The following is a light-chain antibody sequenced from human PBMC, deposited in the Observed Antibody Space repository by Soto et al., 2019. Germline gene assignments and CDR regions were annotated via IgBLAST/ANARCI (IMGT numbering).Light chain of an antibody. Sequence: DIQMTQSPSTLPASVGDRVTITRRASQSISSWLAWYQQKPGRAPKLLIYDASNLEAGVPSRLRGSGSGTDFTFTIRRLQPEDIATYYCQQYENLPTFGQGTRLEIK. V-gene: IGKV1-33*01. J-gene: IGKJ5*01. CDR1: QSISSW. CDR2: DAS. CDR3: QQYENLPT.